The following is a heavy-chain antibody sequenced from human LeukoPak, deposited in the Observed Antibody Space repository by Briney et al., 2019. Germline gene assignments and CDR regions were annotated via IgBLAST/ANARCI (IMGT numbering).Heavy chain of an antibody. CDR2: IYYSGST. Sequence: SETLSLTCTVSGGSISNYYWSWIRQPPGKGLEWIGYIYYSGSTNYNPSLKSRVTISVDTPKNQFSLKLSSVTAADTAVYCCARVGGTNYYYYGMDVWGQGTTVTVSS. D-gene: IGHD1-26*01. CDR3: ARVGGTNYYYYGMDV. J-gene: IGHJ6*02. CDR1: GGSISNYY. V-gene: IGHV4-59*01.